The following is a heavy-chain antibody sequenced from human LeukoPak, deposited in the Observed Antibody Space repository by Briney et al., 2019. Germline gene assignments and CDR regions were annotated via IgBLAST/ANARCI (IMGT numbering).Heavy chain of an antibody. CDR1: GGSISSYY. D-gene: IGHD3-10*01. J-gene: IGHJ4*02. CDR2: IYYSGNT. Sequence: SETLSLTCTVSGGSISSYYWSWIRQPPGKGLEWIGYIYYSGNTNYNPSLKSRVTISVDTSKNQFSLKLSSVTAADTAVYYCAREYYGSGIWGQGTLVTVSS. V-gene: IGHV4-59*01. CDR3: AREYYGSGI.